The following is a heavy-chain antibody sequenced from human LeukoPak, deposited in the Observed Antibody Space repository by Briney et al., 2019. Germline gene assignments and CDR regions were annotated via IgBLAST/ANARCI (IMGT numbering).Heavy chain of an antibody. J-gene: IGHJ4*02. V-gene: IGHV3-11*06. CDR1: GFTFSDYY. CDR3: ARDQIGGW. CDR2: ISGSSSHT. D-gene: IGHD6-19*01. Sequence: KPGGSLRLSCAASGFTFSDYYMSWIRQAPGKGLEWISYISGSSSHTNYADSVKGRFTISRDNAKKSVYLQMDSLRAEDTAVYYCARDQIGGWWGQGTLVIVSS.